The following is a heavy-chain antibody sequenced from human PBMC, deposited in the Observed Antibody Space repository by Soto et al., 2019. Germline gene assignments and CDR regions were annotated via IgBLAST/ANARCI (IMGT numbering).Heavy chain of an antibody. CDR1: GFTFSNYW. Sequence: GGSLRLSCAASGFTFSNYWMSWVRQAPGKGLEWVANIKEDGSEKYYVDSVKGRFTISRDNAKNSLYLHMDSLRAEDTAVYYCAGVPSIPKARVPDDWGQGTRVTVSS. D-gene: IGHD2-2*01. J-gene: IGHJ4*02. V-gene: IGHV3-7*01. CDR3: AGVPSIPKARVPDD. CDR2: IKEDGSEK.